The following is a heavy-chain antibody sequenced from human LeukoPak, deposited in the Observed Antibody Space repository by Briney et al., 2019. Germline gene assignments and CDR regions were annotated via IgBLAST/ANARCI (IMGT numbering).Heavy chain of an antibody. J-gene: IGHJ4*02. CDR2: INHSGGT. CDR1: GFTVSSNY. Sequence: GSLRLSCAASGFTVSSNYMSWIRQPPGKGLEWIGEINHSGGTNYNPSLKSRVTISVDTSKNQFSLKLSSVTAADTAVYYCARGLSAAGNGYWGQGTLVTVSS. D-gene: IGHD6-13*01. CDR3: ARGLSAAGNGY. V-gene: IGHV4-34*01.